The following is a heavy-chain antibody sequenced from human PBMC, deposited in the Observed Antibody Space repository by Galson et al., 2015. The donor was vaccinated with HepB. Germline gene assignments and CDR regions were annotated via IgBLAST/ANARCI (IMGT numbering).Heavy chain of an antibody. V-gene: IGHV3-7*02. CDR3: ATTLFGSGAYWTFDL. J-gene: IGHJ2*01. CDR2: IKEDGSEK. CDR1: EFILSMYW. D-gene: IGHD2-15*01. Sequence: SLRLSCAASEFILSMYWMNWVRQAPGKGLEWVSNIKEDGSEKNYVDSVKGRFTIARDNAKNSLYLQMNSLRVEDTAVYYCATTLFGSGAYWTFDLWGRGTLVTVSS.